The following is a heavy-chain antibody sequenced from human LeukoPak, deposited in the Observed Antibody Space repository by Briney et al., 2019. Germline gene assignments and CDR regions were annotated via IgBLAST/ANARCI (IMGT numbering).Heavy chain of an antibody. CDR2: IYYSGST. Sequence: KPSEALSLTCTVSGGSISSYYWSWIRQPPGKGLEWIGYIYYSGSTNYNPSLKSRVTISVDTSKNQFSLKLSSVTAADTAVYYCARHVWQQLDAFDIWGRGTMVTVSS. CDR1: GGSISSYY. D-gene: IGHD6-13*01. J-gene: IGHJ3*02. CDR3: ARHVWQQLDAFDI. V-gene: IGHV4-59*08.